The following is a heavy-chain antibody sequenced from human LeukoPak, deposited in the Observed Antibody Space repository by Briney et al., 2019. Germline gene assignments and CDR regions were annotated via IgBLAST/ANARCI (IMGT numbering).Heavy chain of an antibody. CDR2: IIPIFGTA. D-gene: IGHD3-22*01. Sequence: SVKVSCKASGGTFSSYAISWVRQAPGQGLEWMGGIIPIFGTANYAQKFQGRVTITADKSTSTAYMELSSLRSEDTAVYYCARASLVDYYDSSGYYYWGQGTLVTVSS. V-gene: IGHV1-69*06. CDR3: ARASLVDYYDSSGYYY. J-gene: IGHJ4*02. CDR1: GGTFSSYA.